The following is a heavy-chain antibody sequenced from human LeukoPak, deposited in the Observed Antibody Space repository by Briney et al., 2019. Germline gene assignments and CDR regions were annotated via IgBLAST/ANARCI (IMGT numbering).Heavy chain of an antibody. Sequence: PSQTLSLTCTVSGGSISSGGYYWSWIRQHPGKGLEWIGYIYYSGSTYYNPSLKSRVTISVDTSKNQFSLKLSSVTAADTAVYYCARVDIVAYAFDIWGQGTMVTVSS. D-gene: IGHD5-12*01. J-gene: IGHJ3*02. V-gene: IGHV4-31*03. CDR1: GGSISSGGYY. CDR3: ARVDIVAYAFDI. CDR2: IYYSGST.